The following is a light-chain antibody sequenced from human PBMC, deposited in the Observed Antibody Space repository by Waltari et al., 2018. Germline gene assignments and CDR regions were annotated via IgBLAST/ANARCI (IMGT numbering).Light chain of an antibody. J-gene: IGLJ2*01. V-gene: IGLV2-14*03. CDR3: SSYTSSITSI. Sequence: QSTLTQPASVSGSPGQSIPISCTGTSSDIGSYNFVSWYQQHPGQAPKLIIYDVNSRPSGFSNRFSGSKSGNTASLTISGLQAEDEADYYCSSYTSSITSIFGGGTKLTVL. CDR1: SSDIGSYNF. CDR2: DVN.